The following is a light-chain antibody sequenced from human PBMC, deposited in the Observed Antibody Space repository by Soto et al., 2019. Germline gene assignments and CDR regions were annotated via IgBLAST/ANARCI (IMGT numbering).Light chain of an antibody. CDR2: GNT. Sequence: QSVLTQPPSVSGAPGQRVTISCTGSSSNIGARYDVHWYQQFTGKAPKLLIYGNTNRPSGVPDRFSGSQSGTSASLAITGLQTEDEADYYCQCFDNSLSVVVFGGGTKVPVL. V-gene: IGLV1-40*01. CDR1: SSNIGARYD. J-gene: IGLJ2*01. CDR3: QCFDNSLSVVV.